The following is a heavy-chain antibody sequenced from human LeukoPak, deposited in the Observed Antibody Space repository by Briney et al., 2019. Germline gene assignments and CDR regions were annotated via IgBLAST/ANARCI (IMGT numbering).Heavy chain of an antibody. V-gene: IGHV4-30-2*01. J-gene: IGHJ4*02. D-gene: IGHD3-22*01. CDR3: AREDSSGYEDY. Sequence: PSETLSLTCAVSGGSISSGGYSWSWIRQPPGKGLEWNGYIYHSGSTYYNPSLKSRVTISVDRSKNQFSLKLSSVTAADTAVYYCAREDSSGYEDYWGQGTLVTVSS. CDR1: GGSISSGGYS. CDR2: IYHSGST.